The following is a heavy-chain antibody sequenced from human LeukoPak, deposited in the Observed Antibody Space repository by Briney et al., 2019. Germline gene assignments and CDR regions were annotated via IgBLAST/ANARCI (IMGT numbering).Heavy chain of an antibody. V-gene: IGHV1-2*02. D-gene: IGHD3-3*01. J-gene: IGHJ5*02. CDR2: INPNSGGT. CDR3: ARVRYARRFLEWLPQFDP. CDR1: GYTFTGHY. Sequence: ASVKVSCKASGYTFTGHYMHWVRQAPGQGLEWMGWINPNSGGTNYAQKFQGRVTMTRDTSISTAYMELSRLRSDDTAVYYCARVRYARRFLEWLPQFDPWGQGTLVTVSS.